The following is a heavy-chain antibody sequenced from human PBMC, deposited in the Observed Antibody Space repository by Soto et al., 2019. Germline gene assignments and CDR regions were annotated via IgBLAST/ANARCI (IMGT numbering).Heavy chain of an antibody. CDR3: AKDVPDIVVVPAATFFDY. V-gene: IGHV3-23*01. Sequence: GGSLRLSCAASGFTFSIYAMSWVRQAPGKGLEWVSAISGSGGSTYYADSVKGRFTISRDNSKNTLYLQMNSLRAEDTAVYYCAKDVPDIVVVPAATFFDYWGQGTLVTVSS. CDR1: GFTFSIYA. D-gene: IGHD2-2*01. J-gene: IGHJ4*02. CDR2: ISGSGGST.